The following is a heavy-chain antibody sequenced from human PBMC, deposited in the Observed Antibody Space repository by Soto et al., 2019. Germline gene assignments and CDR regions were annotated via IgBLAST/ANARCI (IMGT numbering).Heavy chain of an antibody. D-gene: IGHD3-16*01. CDR1: GYTFTGYY. V-gene: IGHV1-2*02. CDR3: ARYQSGAHLGGPDN. Sequence: QVQLVQSGAEVKTPGASVKVSCKASGYTFTGYYMHWVRQAPGQGLEWMGWMNANSGGANHAPKFQGRVATSRAKSTHNAYLQLRALTSDDTAVYYCARYQSGAHLGGPDNWGQGTLVTVSS. CDR2: MNANSGGA. J-gene: IGHJ4*02.